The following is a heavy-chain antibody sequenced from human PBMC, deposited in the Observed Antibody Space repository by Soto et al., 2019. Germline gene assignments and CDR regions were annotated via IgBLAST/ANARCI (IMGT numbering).Heavy chain of an antibody. D-gene: IGHD2-8*01. CDR2: MNPNSGNT. Sequence: GASVKVSCKASGYTFTSYDINWVRQATGQGLEWMGWMNPNSGNTGYAQKFQGRVTMTRNTSTSTAYMELSSLRSEDTAVYYCARTPYCTNGVCYRKYHFDYWGQGTLVTVSS. J-gene: IGHJ4*02. CDR3: ARTPYCTNGVCYRKYHFDY. CDR1: GYTFTSYD. V-gene: IGHV1-8*01.